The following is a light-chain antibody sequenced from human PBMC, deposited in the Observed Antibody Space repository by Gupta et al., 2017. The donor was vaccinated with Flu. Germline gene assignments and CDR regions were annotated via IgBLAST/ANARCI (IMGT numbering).Light chain of an antibody. J-gene: IGLJ1*01. Sequence: SYELTQPPSVSVSPGQTASITCSGDKLGDKYACWYQQKPGQSPVLVIYQDSKRPSGLPERFSGSNSGNTATLTISGTQDMDAADYYCQAWDSSTYYVFGTGTKVTVL. CDR2: QDS. V-gene: IGLV3-1*01. CDR1: KLGDKY. CDR3: QAWDSSTYYV.